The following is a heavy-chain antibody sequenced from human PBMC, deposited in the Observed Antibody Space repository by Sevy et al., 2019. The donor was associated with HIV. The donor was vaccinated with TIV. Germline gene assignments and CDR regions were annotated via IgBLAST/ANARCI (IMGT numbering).Heavy chain of an antibody. D-gene: IGHD3-3*01. V-gene: IGHV5-51*01. J-gene: IGHJ5*02. CDR3: ARLTLGSGGWFDP. CDR2: IYPGDSDT. CDR1: GYSITSYW. Sequence: GESLKISCKGSGYSITSYWIGWVRQMPGKGLEWMGMIYPGDSDTRYSPSFQGQVTISADKSISTAYLQWSSLKASDTAMYYSARLTLGSGGWFDPWGQGTLVTVSS.